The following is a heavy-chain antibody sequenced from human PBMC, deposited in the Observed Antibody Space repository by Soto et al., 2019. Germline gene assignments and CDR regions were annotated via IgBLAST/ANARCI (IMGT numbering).Heavy chain of an antibody. Sequence: EVQLVESGGGLVQPGRSLRLSCAASGFTFDDYAMHWVRQAPGKGLEWVSGISWNSGSIGYADSVKGRFTISRDNAKNSLYLQMNSLRAEDTAVYYCAKDKVDYGDQTHFDYWGQGTLVTVSS. J-gene: IGHJ4*02. CDR3: AKDKVDYGDQTHFDY. D-gene: IGHD4-17*01. V-gene: IGHV3-9*01. CDR2: ISWNSGSI. CDR1: GFTFDDYA.